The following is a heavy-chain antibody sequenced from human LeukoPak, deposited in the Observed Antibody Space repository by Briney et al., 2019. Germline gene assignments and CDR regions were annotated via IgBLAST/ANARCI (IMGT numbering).Heavy chain of an antibody. J-gene: IGHJ4*02. CDR1: GFTFSTYS. V-gene: IGHV3-7*01. CDR3: ATMLKSPADY. D-gene: IGHD2-8*01. Sequence: GALRLSCAASGFTFSTYSMNWVRQAPGKGLEWVANIKQDGSEKYYVDSVKGRFTISRDNAKNSLYLQMNSLRAEDTAVYYCATMLKSPADYWGQGTLVTVSS. CDR2: IKQDGSEK.